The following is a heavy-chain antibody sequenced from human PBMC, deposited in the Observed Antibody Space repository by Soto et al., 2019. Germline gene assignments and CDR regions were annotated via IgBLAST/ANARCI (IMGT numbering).Heavy chain of an antibody. V-gene: IGHV4-31*03. J-gene: IGHJ4*02. CDR1: GGSISSGGYY. Sequence: PSETLSLTCTVSGGSISSGGYYWSWIRQHPGKGLEWIGYIYYSGSTYYNPSLKSRVTISVDTSKNQFSLKLSSVTAADTAVYYCARLGGDWYYFDYWGQGTLVTVSS. CDR2: IYYSGST. D-gene: IGHD2-21*02. CDR3: ARLGGDWYYFDY.